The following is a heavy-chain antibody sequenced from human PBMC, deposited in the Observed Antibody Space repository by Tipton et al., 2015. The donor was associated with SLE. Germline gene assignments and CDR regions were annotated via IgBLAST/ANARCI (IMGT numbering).Heavy chain of an antibody. CDR3: ARRPVEMATIHAFDI. CDR2: TYYSGST. V-gene: IGHV4-39*01. CDR1: GGSISSSSYY. D-gene: IGHD5-24*01. J-gene: IGHJ3*02. Sequence: TLSLTCTVSGGSISSSSYYWGWIRQPPGKGLEWIGCTYYSGSTYYNPSLKSRVTISVDTSKNQFSLKLSSVTAADTAVYYCARRPVEMATIHAFDIWGQGTMVTVSS.